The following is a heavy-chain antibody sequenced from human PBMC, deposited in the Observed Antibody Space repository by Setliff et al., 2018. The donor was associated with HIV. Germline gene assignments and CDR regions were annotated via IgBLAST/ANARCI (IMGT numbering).Heavy chain of an antibody. CDR1: GFDFSGFW. J-gene: IGHJ5*02. V-gene: IGHV3-7*03. CDR2: IDEHGEKK. Sequence: GGSLRLSCAASGFDFSGFWMSWARQAPGKGLEWVANIDEHGEKKYYLGSLKGRFTISRDNAKNSLYLQMNTLRAEDTAVYYCAALSLRTNSVYGIVSTRFDPWGQGTLVTVS. CDR3: AALSLRTNSVYGIVSTRFDP. D-gene: IGHD1-7*01.